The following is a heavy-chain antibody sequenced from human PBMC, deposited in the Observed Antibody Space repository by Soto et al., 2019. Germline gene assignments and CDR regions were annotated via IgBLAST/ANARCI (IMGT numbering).Heavy chain of an antibody. J-gene: IGHJ5*02. Sequence: SETLSLTCTVSGGSISSYYWSWIRQPPGKGLEWIGYIYYSGSTNYNPSLKSRVTISVDTSKYQFSLKLSSVTAADTAVYYCARDSHRGSYLNWFDPWGQGTLVTVSS. D-gene: IGHD1-26*01. CDR1: GGSISSYY. CDR2: IYYSGST. CDR3: ARDSHRGSYLNWFDP. V-gene: IGHV4-59*01.